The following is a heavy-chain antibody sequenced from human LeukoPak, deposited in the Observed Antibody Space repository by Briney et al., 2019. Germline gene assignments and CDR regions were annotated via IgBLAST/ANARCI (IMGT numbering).Heavy chain of an antibody. CDR3: AREGGRLVPAAYWFDP. Sequence: SETLSLTCTVSGGSISSGDYYWSWIRQPPGKGLEWIGYIYYSGSTYYNPSLKSRVTISVDTSKNQFSLKLSSVTAADTAVYYCAREGGRLVPAAYWFDPWGQGTLVTVSS. J-gene: IGHJ5*02. CDR1: GGSISSGDYY. V-gene: IGHV4-30-4*08. D-gene: IGHD2-2*01. CDR2: IYYSGST.